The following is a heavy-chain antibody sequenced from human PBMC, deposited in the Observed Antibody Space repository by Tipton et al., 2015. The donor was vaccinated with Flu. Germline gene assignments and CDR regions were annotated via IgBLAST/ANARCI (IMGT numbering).Heavy chain of an antibody. CDR3: ARFLPAAMRGGFDY. CDR1: GFTFSSYW. J-gene: IGHJ4*02. Sequence: SLRLSCAASGFTFSSYWMSWVRQAPGKGLEWVANIKQDGSEKYYVDSVKGRFTISRDNAKNSLYLQMNSLRAEDTAVYYCARFLPAAMRGGFDYWGQGTLVTVSS. CDR2: IKQDGSEK. V-gene: IGHV3-7*01. D-gene: IGHD2-2*01.